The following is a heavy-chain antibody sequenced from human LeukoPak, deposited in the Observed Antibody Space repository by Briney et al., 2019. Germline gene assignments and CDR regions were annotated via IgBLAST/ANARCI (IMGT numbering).Heavy chain of an antibody. CDR3: ASHCSSTSCYMKGAFDI. D-gene: IGHD2-2*02. CDR1: GGSISSYY. J-gene: IGHJ3*02. CDR2: IYYSGST. V-gene: IGHV4-59*06. Sequence: PSETLSLTCTVSGGSISSYYWSWIRQHPGKGLEWIGYIYYSGSTYYNPSLKSRVTISVDTSKNQFSLKLSSVTAADTAVYYCASHCSSTSCYMKGAFDIWGQGTMVTVSS.